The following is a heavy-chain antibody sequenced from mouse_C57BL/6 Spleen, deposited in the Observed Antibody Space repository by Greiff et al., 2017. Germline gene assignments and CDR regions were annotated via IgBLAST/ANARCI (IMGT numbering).Heavy chain of an antibody. CDR2: ILPGSGST. CDR1: GYTFTGYW. D-gene: IGHD1-2*01. Sequence: QVQLQQSGAELMKPGASVKLSCKATGYTFTGYWIEWVKQRPGHGLEWIGEILPGSGSTNYHEKFKGKATFTADTSSNTAYMQLSSLTTEDSAIYFCARRVHGRYFDGWGTGTTVTVSS. CDR3: ARRVHGRYFDG. J-gene: IGHJ1*03. V-gene: IGHV1-9*01.